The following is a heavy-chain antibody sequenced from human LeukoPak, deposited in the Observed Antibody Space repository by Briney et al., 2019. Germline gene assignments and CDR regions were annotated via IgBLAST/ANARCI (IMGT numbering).Heavy chain of an antibody. CDR2: IKQDGSEK. Sequence: GGSLRLSCAASGFTFSSYWMSWVRQAPGKGLEWVANIKQDGSEKYYVDSVKGRFTLSRDNAKNSLYLQMNSLRAEDTAVYYCARDYYDSSGYYEGDYWGQGTLVTVSS. V-gene: IGHV3-7*01. D-gene: IGHD3-22*01. J-gene: IGHJ4*02. CDR1: GFTFSSYW. CDR3: ARDYYDSSGYYEGDY.